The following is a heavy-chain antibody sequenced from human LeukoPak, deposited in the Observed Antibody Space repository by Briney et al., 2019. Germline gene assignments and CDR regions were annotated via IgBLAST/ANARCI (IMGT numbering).Heavy chain of an antibody. D-gene: IGHD5-18*01. V-gene: IGHV3-30*02. CDR1: GFTFGSYG. CDR2: IRYDGSNK. J-gene: IGHJ6*03. Sequence: PGGSLRLSCAASGFTFGSYGMHWVRQAPGKGLEWVAFIRYDGSNKYYADSVKGRFTISRDNSKNTLYLQMNSLRAEDTAVYYCAKDIRVVTAKDFENYYYYYMDVWGKGTTVTVSS. CDR3: AKDIRVVTAKDFENYYYYYMDV.